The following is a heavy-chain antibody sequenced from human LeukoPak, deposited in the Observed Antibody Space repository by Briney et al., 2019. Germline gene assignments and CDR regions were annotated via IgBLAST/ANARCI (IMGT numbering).Heavy chain of an antibody. Sequence: SETLSLTCTVSGDSIDSYYWSWIRQPPGEGLHWIGYVFYSGPTNYDASLRSRVAISVDRSKNQFSLKLTSVSAADTAVYYCAGRSARYFDSWGQGTLVTVSS. CDR2: VFYSGPT. V-gene: IGHV4-59*01. J-gene: IGHJ4*02. CDR3: AGRSARYFDS. CDR1: GDSIDSYY. D-gene: IGHD1-26*01.